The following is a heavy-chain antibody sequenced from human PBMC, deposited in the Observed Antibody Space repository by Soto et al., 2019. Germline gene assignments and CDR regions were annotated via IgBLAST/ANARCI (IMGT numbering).Heavy chain of an antibody. D-gene: IGHD5-12*01. J-gene: IGHJ4*02. CDR1: GGSMSSSSNY. CDR3: AESRWQPLLIDY. V-gene: IGHV4-39*01. Sequence: QLQLQESGPRLVKPSETLSLTCTVSGGSMSSSSNYWVWIRQPPGKGLEWIGSGYYNGNTYYNPSLKSRGTMSVDTSKNQFSLKVSSVTAADTAIYYCAESRWQPLLIDYWGQGTLVTVSS. CDR2: GYYNGNT.